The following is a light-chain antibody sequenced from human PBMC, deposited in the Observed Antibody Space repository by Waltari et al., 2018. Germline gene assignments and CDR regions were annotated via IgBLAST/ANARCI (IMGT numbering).Light chain of an antibody. Sequence: WRASLRISGSYLAGYQQKPGQAPRLLIYGASSRATGIPDRFSGSGSGTDFTLTISRLEPEDFAVYYCQQYGSSIFTFGPGTKVDIK. CDR2: GAS. CDR3: QQYGSSIFT. CDR1: LRISGSY. J-gene: IGKJ3*01. V-gene: IGKV3-20*01.